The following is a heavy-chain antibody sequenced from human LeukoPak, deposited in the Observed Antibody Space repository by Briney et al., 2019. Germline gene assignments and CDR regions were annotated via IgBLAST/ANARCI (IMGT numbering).Heavy chain of an antibody. CDR3: STVSPYYGSGTTSPDS. J-gene: IGHJ4*02. CDR1: GLPFSNAW. V-gene: IGHV3-15*01. Sequence: PGGSLRLSCAASGLPFSNAWMSWVRQAPGKGLEWVGRIKSKTDGGKTDYAAPVQGRFSISRDDSENTLYLQMNGLNTEDTAVYYCSTVSPYYGSGTTSPDSWGQGTLVVVSS. CDR2: IKSKTDGGKT. D-gene: IGHD3-10*01.